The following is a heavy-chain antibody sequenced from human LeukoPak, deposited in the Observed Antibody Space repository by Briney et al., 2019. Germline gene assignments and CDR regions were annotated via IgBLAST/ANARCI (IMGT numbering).Heavy chain of an antibody. J-gene: IGHJ4*02. Sequence: GSLRLSCAASGFTXSSYWMSWVRQAPGKGLEWVANINQDGSEKYYVDSVKGRFIISRDNAKNSLYLQMNSLRAEDTAVYYCARIRSHSDFWSGYYTSYYFDYWGQGTLVTVSS. D-gene: IGHD3-3*01. CDR1: GFTXSSYW. CDR2: INQDGSEK. V-gene: IGHV3-7*01. CDR3: ARIRSHSDFWSGYYTSYYFDY.